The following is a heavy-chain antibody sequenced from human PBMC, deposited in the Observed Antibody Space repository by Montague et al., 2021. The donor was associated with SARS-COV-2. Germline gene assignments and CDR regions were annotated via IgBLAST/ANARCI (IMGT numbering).Heavy chain of an antibody. D-gene: IGHD3-10*01. J-gene: IGHJ3*02. CDR1: GGSIGGTNYY. V-gene: IGHV4-39*01. CDR2: IFQSGGX. Sequence: SDTLSLTCTVSGGSIGGTNYYWDWIRQSPGKGLEWSGNIFQSGGXSYNPSLKGRVTISVDTSSNQFSLRLSSVTAADTAVYFCARRPPHSPSGNYLVLVGFDIWGQGTMVTVSS. CDR3: ARRPPHSPSGNYLVLVGFDI.